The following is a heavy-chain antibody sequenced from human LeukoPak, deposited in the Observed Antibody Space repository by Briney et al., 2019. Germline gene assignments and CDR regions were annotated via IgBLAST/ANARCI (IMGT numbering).Heavy chain of an antibody. Sequence: KSSETLSLTCIVSGGSISSYYWSWIRQPPGKGLEWIGYIYYSGSTNYNPSLKSRVTISLDTSKSQFSLKLTSVTAADTAVYYCARSGGYSSPQNYWGQGTLVTVSS. CDR3: ARSGGYSSPQNY. D-gene: IGHD6-19*01. V-gene: IGHV4-59*01. J-gene: IGHJ4*02. CDR2: IYYSGST. CDR1: GGSISSYY.